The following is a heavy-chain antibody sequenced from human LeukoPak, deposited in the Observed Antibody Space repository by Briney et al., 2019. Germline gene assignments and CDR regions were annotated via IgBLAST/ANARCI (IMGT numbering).Heavy chain of an antibody. CDR2: IRHDGSIK. D-gene: IGHD2-8*01. Sequence: GGSLRLSCAASGFTFSGYSMCWVRQAPGKGLEWVAFIRHDGSIKYYADSVKGRFTISRDNAENTLYLQMDSLKTEDTAVYYCARDGLKMGSSDYWAQGTLVTGST. V-gene: IGHV3-30*02. CDR1: GFTFSGYS. J-gene: IGHJ4*02. CDR3: ARDGLKMGSSDY.